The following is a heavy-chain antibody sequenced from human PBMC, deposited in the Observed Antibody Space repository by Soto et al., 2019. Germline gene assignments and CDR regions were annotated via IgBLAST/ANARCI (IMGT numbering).Heavy chain of an antibody. Sequence: GSLRLSGAASGCTFSGHTINWVRQAPGKGLEWVSSVSRSSSYIYYADSVKGRFTVSRDDAEKSLYLQMNSLRAEDTAIYYCARCMGFDGSGYAFFDSWGQGTQVTVSS. J-gene: IGHJ4*02. V-gene: IGHV3-21*01. CDR2: VSRSSSYI. CDR1: GCTFSGHT. CDR3: ARCMGFDGSGYAFFDS. D-gene: IGHD3-10*01.